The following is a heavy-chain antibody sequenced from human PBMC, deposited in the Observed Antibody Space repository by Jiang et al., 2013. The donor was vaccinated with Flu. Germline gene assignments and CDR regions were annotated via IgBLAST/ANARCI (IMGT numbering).Heavy chain of an antibody. CDR3: ARYNGDAYNSPDY. V-gene: IGHV4-39*01. CDR1: GGSLSSGNSY. CDR2: LYYSGST. J-gene: IGHJ4*02. D-gene: IGHD5-24*01. Sequence: LLKPSETLSLTCTVSGGSLSSGNSYWGWIRQPPGRELEWIGTLYYSGSTYYKPSLKSRVTISVDTSRNQFSLQVSSVTAADTAVYFCARYNGDAYNSPDYWGQGTLVTVSS.